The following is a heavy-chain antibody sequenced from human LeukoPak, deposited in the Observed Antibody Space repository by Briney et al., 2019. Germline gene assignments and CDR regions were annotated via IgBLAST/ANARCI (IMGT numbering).Heavy chain of an antibody. V-gene: IGHV3-20*01. J-gene: IGHJ4*02. Sequence: PGGSLRLSCAASGFTVSGNYMSWVRQAPGKGLEWVSGINWNGGSTGYADSVKGRFTISRDNAKNSLYLQMNSLRAENTALYHCARRDDYGDYWGQGTLVTVSS. CDR2: INWNGGST. CDR3: ARRDDYGDY. CDR1: GFTVSGNY.